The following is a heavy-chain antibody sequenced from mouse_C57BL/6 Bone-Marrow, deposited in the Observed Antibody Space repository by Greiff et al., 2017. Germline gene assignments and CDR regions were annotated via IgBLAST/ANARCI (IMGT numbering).Heavy chain of an antibody. CDR2: IYPRDGST. D-gene: IGHD1-1*01. CDR1: GYTFTSYD. J-gene: IGHJ1*03. CDR3: ARYYGSSYWYFDV. V-gene: IGHV1-85*01. Sequence: QVTLKESGPELVKPGASVKLSCTASGYTFTSYDINWVKQRPGQGLEWIGWIYPRDGSTKYNEKFKGKATLTVDTSSSTAYMELHSLTSEDSAFYFCARYYGSSYWYFDVWGTGTTVTVAS.